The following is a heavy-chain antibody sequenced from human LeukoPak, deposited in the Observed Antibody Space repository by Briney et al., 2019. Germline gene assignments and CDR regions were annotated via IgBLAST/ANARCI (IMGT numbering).Heavy chain of an antibody. CDR1: GFTFSSYW. CDR3: VRGRTSGSSWPFDY. V-gene: IGHV3-7*01. D-gene: IGHD6-13*01. Sequence: GGSLRLSCAASGFTFSSYWMNWAHQAPGKGLEWVASINHNGNVNYYVDSVKGRFTISRDNAKNSLSLQMDSLRAEDTAVYYCVRGRTSGSSWPFDYWGQGTLVTVSS. J-gene: IGHJ4*02. CDR2: INHNGNVN.